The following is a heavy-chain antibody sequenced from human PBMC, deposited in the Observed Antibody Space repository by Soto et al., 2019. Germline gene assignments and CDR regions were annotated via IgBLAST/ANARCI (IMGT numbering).Heavy chain of an antibody. Sequence: HVELEQAGTDVKKPGASVAVSCRASGYTFTKYGINWVRQAPGHGLEWMGWISGHNSNTSHAQNFQGRVTMTTDTSTSTAYLDLRSLTSGDTGIYYCARGPAYNSGWYRDWFDAWGQGTLVTVSS. V-gene: IGHV1-18*01. CDR2: ISGHNSNT. J-gene: IGHJ5*02. CDR1: GYTFTKYG. CDR3: ARGPAYNSGWYRDWFDA. D-gene: IGHD6-19*01.